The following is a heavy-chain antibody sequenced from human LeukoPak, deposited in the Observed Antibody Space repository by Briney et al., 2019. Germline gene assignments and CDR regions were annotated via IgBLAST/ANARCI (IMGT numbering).Heavy chain of an antibody. J-gene: IGHJ4*02. CDR1: GFTFTSYA. Sequence: GGSLRLSCAASGFTFTSYAMSWVRQAPGKGLEWVSALSGSGGSTFYADSVKGRFSISRDSSKNTLYLQMNSLRAEDTAVYYCARDLGIAVAGTIGYWGQGTLVTVSS. V-gene: IGHV3-23*01. CDR2: LSGSGGST. D-gene: IGHD6-19*01. CDR3: ARDLGIAVAGTIGY.